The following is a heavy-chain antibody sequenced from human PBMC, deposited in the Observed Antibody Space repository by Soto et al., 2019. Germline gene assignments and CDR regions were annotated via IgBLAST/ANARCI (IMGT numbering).Heavy chain of an antibody. CDR3: AKVSGYCSGGSCYGYYYMDV. D-gene: IGHD2-15*01. Sequence: EVQLLESGGGLVQPGGSLRLSCAASGFTFSSYAMSWVRQAPGKGLEWVSAISGSGGSTYYADSVKGRFTISRDNSKNRVYLQMNSLRAEDTAVYYCAKVSGYCSGGSCYGYYYMDVWGKGTTVTVSS. J-gene: IGHJ6*03. V-gene: IGHV3-23*01. CDR2: ISGSGGST. CDR1: GFTFSSYA.